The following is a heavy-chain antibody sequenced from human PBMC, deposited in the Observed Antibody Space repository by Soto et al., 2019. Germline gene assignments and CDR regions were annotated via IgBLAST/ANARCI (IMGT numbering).Heavy chain of an antibody. Sequence: QVQMVQSGAEVKKPGSSARVSCKVSGGTFSRHSISWVRQAPGQGLEWMGGIIPIFDATQYAQKFQGRLTITADESTTTFYMDLSGLRPEDTAIYYCVRDLTSVRGSWGQGTLVTVS. D-gene: IGHD3-10*01. CDR3: VRDLTSVRGS. V-gene: IGHV1-69*01. CDR1: GGTFSRHS. J-gene: IGHJ4*02. CDR2: IIPIFDAT.